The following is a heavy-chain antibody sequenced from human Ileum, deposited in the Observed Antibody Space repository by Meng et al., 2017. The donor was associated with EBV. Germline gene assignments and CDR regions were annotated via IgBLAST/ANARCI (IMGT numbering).Heavy chain of an antibody. CDR1: GSSFTGHY. D-gene: IGHD3-16*01. CDR2: IYPNSGGT. Sequence: QEQLVQSGAEVRKPGASVKVSCKASGSSFTGHYIHWVRQAPGQGLEWVGWIYPNSGGTRYAQKFEGRVTMTRDTSITTAYMELSSLKSDDTAVYYCARDGAGGNSFDFWGQGTLVTVSS. J-gene: IGHJ4*02. CDR3: ARDGAGGNSFDF. V-gene: IGHV1-2*02.